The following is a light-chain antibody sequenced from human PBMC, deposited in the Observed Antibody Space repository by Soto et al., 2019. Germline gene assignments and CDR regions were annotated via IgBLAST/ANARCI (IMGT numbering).Light chain of an antibody. CDR2: GSS. Sequence: QSVLTQPPSVSGAPGQRVSISCTGGSSNIGAGYDVHWFQQLPGTAPKLLIYGSSNRPSGVPDRFSGSKSGTSASLAITGLQAEDEADYYCQSYDSSLSVLYVFGTGTKLTVL. V-gene: IGLV1-40*01. CDR3: QSYDSSLSVLYV. CDR1: SSNIGAGYD. J-gene: IGLJ1*01.